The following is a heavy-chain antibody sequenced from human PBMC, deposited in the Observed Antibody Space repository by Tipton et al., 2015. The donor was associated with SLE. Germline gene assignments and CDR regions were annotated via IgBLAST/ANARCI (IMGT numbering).Heavy chain of an antibody. CDR2: IIPIFGTA. CDR1: GYTFTSYG. D-gene: IGHD3-10*01. J-gene: IGHJ5*02. Sequence: QLVQSGAEVKKPGASVKVSCKASGYTFTSYGISWVRQAPGQGLEWMGGIIPIFGTANYAQKFQGRVTITADESTSTAYMELRSLRSDDTAVYYCARGYYYGSGSPGDWFDPWGQGTLVTVSS. V-gene: IGHV1-69*01. CDR3: ARGYYYGSGSPGDWFDP.